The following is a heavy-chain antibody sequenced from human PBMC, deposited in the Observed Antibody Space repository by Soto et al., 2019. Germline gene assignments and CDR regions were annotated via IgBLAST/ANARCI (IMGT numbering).Heavy chain of an antibody. CDR3: AAALHYYGSGSYYPDFDY. V-gene: IGHV1-58*01. J-gene: IGHJ4*02. CDR1: GFTFSSSA. Sequence: SVKVACKGSGFTFSSSAVQWVRQARGQRLEWIGWIVVGSGNTNYAQKFQERVTITRDMSTSTAYMELSSLRSEDTAVYYCAAALHYYGSGSYYPDFDYWGQGTLVTVS. CDR2: IVVGSGNT. D-gene: IGHD3-10*01.